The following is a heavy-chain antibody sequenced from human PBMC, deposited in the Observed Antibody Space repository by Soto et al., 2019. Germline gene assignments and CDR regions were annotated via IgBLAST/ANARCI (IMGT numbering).Heavy chain of an antibody. D-gene: IGHD3-10*01. J-gene: IGHJ4*02. CDR1: GFSLSTSRVG. Sequence: QITLKESGPPLVKPTQTLTLTCTFSGFSLSTSRVGVGWIRQPPGKALEWLALIYWDDDKLYSPSLKSRLTITKETSKNHVVLTMTKMDPVDTATYYCAHKDYGSGSYDYWGQGTLVTVSS. CDR3: AHKDYGSGSYDY. CDR2: IYWDDDK. V-gene: IGHV2-5*02.